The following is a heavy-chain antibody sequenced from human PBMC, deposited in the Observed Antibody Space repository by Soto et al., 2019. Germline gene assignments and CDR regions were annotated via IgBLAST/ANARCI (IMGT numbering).Heavy chain of an antibody. D-gene: IGHD1-1*01. CDR2: INPNSGGT. V-gene: IGHV1-2*04. CDR3: ARYNDVYYYGMDV. CDR1: GYTFTGYY. Sequence: ASVKVSCKASGYTFTGYYMHWARQAPGQGLEWMGWINPNSGGTNYAQKFQGWVTMTRDTSISTAYMELSRLRSDDTAVYYCARYNDVYYYGMDVWGQGTTVTVSS. J-gene: IGHJ6*02.